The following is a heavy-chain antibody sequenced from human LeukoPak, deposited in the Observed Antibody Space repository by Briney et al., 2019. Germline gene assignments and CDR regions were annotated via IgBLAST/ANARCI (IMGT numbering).Heavy chain of an antibody. CDR2: IYSSGNT. V-gene: IGHV4-34*01. CDR3: ARDVTYYDILTGYYTAHFDY. CDR1: GGSFSGYY. Sequence: SETLSLTCAVYGGSFSGYYWSWIRQPPGKGLEWIGNIYSSGNTYYNASLKSRVTMYIDTSKNQFSLKLSSVTAADTAVYYCARDVTYYDILTGYYTAHFDYWGQGTLVTVSS. D-gene: IGHD3-9*01. J-gene: IGHJ4*02.